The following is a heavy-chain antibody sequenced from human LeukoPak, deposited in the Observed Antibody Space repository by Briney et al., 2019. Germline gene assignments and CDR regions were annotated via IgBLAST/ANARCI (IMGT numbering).Heavy chain of an antibody. D-gene: IGHD2-2*01. CDR3: AKGSRGAHYYYMDV. CDR1: GFTFSSYW. J-gene: IGHJ6*03. V-gene: IGHV3-74*01. CDR2: INSDGSST. Sequence: GGSLRLSCAASGFTFSSYWMHWVRQAPGKGLVWVSRINSDGSSTSYADSVKGRFTISRDNAKNTLYLQMNSLRAEDTAVYYCAKGSRGAHYYYMDVWGKGTTVTISS.